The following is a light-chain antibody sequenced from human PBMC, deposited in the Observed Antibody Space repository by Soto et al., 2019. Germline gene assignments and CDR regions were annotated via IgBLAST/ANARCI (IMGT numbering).Light chain of an antibody. CDR1: QSISSW. J-gene: IGKJ1*01. CDR3: QQYNSYSRT. CDR2: DAS. Sequence: DIRMTQSPSTLSASVGDRVTITCRASQSISSWLAWYQQKPGKAPKLLIYDASRLESGVTSRFSDSGSGTEFPLTISLLQPDDFAQYYCQQYNSYSRTFGQGTKVEIK. V-gene: IGKV1-5*01.